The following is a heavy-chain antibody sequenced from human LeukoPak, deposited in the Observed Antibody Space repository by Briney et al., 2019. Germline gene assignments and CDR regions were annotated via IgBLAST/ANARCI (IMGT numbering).Heavy chain of an antibody. D-gene: IGHD6-19*01. J-gene: IGHJ3*02. CDR2: ISGSGGST. Sequence: QTGGSLRLSCAAPGFTFSSYAMSWVRQAPGKGLEWVSAISGSGGSTYYADSVKGRFTISRDNSKNTLYLQMNSLRAEDTAVYYCARRTAVASADRAFDIWGQGTMVTVSS. CDR1: GFTFSSYA. V-gene: IGHV3-23*01. CDR3: ARRTAVASADRAFDI.